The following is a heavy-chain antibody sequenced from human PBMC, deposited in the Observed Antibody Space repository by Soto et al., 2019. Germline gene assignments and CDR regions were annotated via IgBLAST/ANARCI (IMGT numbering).Heavy chain of an antibody. J-gene: IGHJ6*02. CDR2: ISYDGSNK. D-gene: IGHD2-8*01. Sequence: QVQLVESGGGVVQPGRSLRLSCAASGFTLSSYAMHWVRQAPGKGLEWVAVISYDGSNKYYADSVKGRFTISRDNSKNTLYLQMNSLRAEDTAVYYCARSLMVYAIRPPLYYYYGMDVWGQGTTVTVSS. V-gene: IGHV3-30-3*01. CDR3: ARSLMVYAIRPPLYYYYGMDV. CDR1: GFTLSSYA.